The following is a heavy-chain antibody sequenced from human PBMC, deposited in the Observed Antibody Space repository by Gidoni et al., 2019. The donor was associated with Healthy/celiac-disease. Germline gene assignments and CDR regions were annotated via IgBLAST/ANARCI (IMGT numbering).Heavy chain of an antibody. Sequence: QVQLVESGGGVVQPGRSLRLSCAASGFTFSSYGMHWVRQAPGKGLEWVAVIWYDGSNKYYADSVKGRFTISRDNSKNTLYLQMNSLRAEDTAVYYCAREVESGGAFDIWGQGTMVTVSS. V-gene: IGHV3-33*01. CDR3: AREVESGGAFDI. J-gene: IGHJ3*02. CDR1: GFTFSSYG. CDR2: IWYDGSNK.